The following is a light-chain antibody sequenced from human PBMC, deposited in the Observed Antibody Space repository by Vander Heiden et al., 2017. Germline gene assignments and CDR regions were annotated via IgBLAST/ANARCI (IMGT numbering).Light chain of an antibody. CDR1: SSDGGGYNY. Sequence: QSALTPPASVSGSPGQSIPISCTGTSSDGGGYNYGSWYQQHPGKAPKLMIYDVNNRPSGVSDRFSGSKSGNTASLTISGLQPEDEADYYCNSYTSTSTLVFGTGTKVTVL. J-gene: IGLJ1*01. CDR3: NSYTSTSTLV. V-gene: IGLV2-14*03. CDR2: DVN.